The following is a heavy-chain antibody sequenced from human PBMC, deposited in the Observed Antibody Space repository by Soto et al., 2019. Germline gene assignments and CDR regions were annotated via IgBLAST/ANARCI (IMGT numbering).Heavy chain of an antibody. CDR2: IYYSGST. CDR3: ASVRLYSYAYIDP. CDR1: GGSISSGGYY. D-gene: IGHD5-18*01. Sequence: SETLSLTCTVSGGSISSGGYYWSWIRQHPGKGLEWIGYIYYSGSTYYNPSLKSRVTISVDTSKDQFSLKLSSVTAADTAVYYCASVRLYSYAYIDPWGQGTLVTVSS. J-gene: IGHJ5*02. V-gene: IGHV4-31*03.